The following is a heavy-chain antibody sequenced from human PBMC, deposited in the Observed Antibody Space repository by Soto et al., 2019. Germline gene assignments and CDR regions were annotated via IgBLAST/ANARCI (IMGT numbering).Heavy chain of an antibody. J-gene: IGHJ2*01. CDR3: ARVVTVVKSFHYWYFDL. Sequence: QVQLVQSGAAVEKPGSSVKVSCKASGGTFSSYAISWVRQAPGQGLEWMGGIIPIFGTANYAQKFQGRVTITADESTSTAYMELSSLRSEDTAVYYCARVVTVVKSFHYWYFDLWGRGTLVTVSS. V-gene: IGHV1-69*12. CDR2: IIPIFGTA. D-gene: IGHD2-15*01. CDR1: GGTFSSYA.